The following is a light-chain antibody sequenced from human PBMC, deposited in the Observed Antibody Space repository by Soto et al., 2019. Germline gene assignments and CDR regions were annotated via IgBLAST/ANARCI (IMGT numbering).Light chain of an antibody. CDR1: SSDVGFYNY. J-gene: IGLJ2*01. CDR2: EVT. Sequence: QSALTQPASVSGSPGQSIAISCTGSSSDVGFYNYVSWYQQHPGKVPKLIIYEVTNRPSGVSNRFSGSKSGNTASLTISGLQAEDEADYYCCSYTSSTTVVFGGGTKVTVL. V-gene: IGLV2-14*01. CDR3: CSYTSSTTVV.